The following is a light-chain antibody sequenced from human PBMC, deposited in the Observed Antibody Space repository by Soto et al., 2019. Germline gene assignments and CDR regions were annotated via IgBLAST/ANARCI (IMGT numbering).Light chain of an antibody. Sequence: DIQMTQSPSTLSASVGDRVTITCRASQSISSWLAWYQQKPGKAPKLLIYKASSLESGVPSRFSGSGSGTEFTLTISSLQPDDFATYYCQQYNSYSHFTFGPGTKLDIK. CDR2: KAS. J-gene: IGKJ3*01. CDR1: QSISSW. V-gene: IGKV1-5*03. CDR3: QQYNSYSHFT.